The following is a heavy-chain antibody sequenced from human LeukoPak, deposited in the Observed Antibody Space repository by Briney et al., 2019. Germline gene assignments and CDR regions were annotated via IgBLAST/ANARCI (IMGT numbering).Heavy chain of an antibody. CDR2: THTSGST. Sequence: PSETLSLTCTVSGGSISNYYWNWIRQPPGKGLEWIGRTHTSGSTNYRPSLKSRVTMSVDTSKNQFSLKLTAVTAADTAVYFCAREIHRGDSWFDTWGQGTLVSVSS. J-gene: IGHJ5*02. CDR1: GGSISNYY. CDR3: AREIHRGDSWFDT. V-gene: IGHV4-4*07.